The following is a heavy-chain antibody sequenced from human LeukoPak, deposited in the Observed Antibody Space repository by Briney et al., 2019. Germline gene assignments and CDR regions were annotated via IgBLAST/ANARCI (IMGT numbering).Heavy chain of an antibody. V-gene: IGHV4-59*01. J-gene: IGHJ5*02. CDR1: GGSISSYY. CDR3: ARGSGQQLVWFDP. Sequence: PSETLSLTCTVSGGSISSYYWSWIRQPAGKGLEWIGYIYYSGSTNYNPSLKSRVTISVDTSKKQFSLNLSSVTAADTAVYYCARGSGQQLVWFDPWGQGTLVTVSS. D-gene: IGHD6-13*01. CDR2: IYYSGST.